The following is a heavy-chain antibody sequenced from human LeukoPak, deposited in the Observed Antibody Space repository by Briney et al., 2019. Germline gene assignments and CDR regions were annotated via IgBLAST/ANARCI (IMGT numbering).Heavy chain of an antibody. CDR2: FDPEDGET. D-gene: IGHD4-17*01. CDR1: GYTLTELS. Sequence: ASVKVSCKVSGYTLTELSMHWVRRAPGKGLEWRGGFDPEDGETIYAQKFQGRVTMTEDTSTDTAYMELSSLRSEDTAVYYCATLAAWPTVVTPLFDYWGQGTLVTVSS. J-gene: IGHJ4*02. V-gene: IGHV1-24*01. CDR3: ATLAAWPTVVTPLFDY.